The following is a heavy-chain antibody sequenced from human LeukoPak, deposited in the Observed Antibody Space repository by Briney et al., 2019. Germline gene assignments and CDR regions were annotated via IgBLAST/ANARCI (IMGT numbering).Heavy chain of an antibody. J-gene: IGHJ4*02. CDR2: IYYTGSPT. Sequence: SETLSLTCTVSGGSITSSTHYWGWIRQPPGKGLEWIGTIYYTGSPTFYNPSLKSRLTISVDTSKSHFSLKLTSVTAADTAVYYCARDFLRDYGDPFDSWGQGTLVTVSS. CDR3: ARDFLRDYGDPFDS. D-gene: IGHD4-17*01. V-gene: IGHV4-39*07. CDR1: GGSITSSTHY.